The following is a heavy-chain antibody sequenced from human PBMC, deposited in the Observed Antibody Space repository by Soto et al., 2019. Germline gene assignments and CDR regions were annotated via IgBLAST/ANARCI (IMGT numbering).Heavy chain of an antibody. CDR1: GFTFSSYS. D-gene: IGHD4-17*01. V-gene: IGHV3-21*01. CDR3: ATYGPADAIDS. CDR2: ISSSSSYI. Sequence: GGSLRLSCAASGFTFSSYSMNWVRQAPGKGLEWVSSISSSSSYIYYADSVKGRFTISRDNAKNSLYLQMNSLRAEDTAVYYFATYGPADAIDSWGQGTMVTVSS. J-gene: IGHJ3*02.